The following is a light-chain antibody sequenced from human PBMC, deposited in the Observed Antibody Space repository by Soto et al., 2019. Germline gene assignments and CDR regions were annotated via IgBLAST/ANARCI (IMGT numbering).Light chain of an antibody. CDR2: DIS. J-gene: IGKJ5*01. CDR1: QSVRYSY. V-gene: IGKV3-15*01. CDR3: KQYNNWPFS. Sequence: EILLTQSPGALSLSPRERPTLSCKASQSVRYSYLAWYQQKPGQPTRLLIYDISTRATGVPARFSGPGSGTEFTLTISGLQSEEFALYFCKQYNNWPFSFGQGTRLEIK.